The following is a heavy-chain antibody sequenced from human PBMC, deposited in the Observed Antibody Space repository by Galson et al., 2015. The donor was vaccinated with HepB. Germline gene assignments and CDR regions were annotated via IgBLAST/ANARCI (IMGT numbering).Heavy chain of an antibody. CDR2: ISYDGSNK. Sequence: SLRLSCAASGFTFSNYWMHWVRQAPGKGLEWVAVISYDGSNKYYADSMKGRFTISRDNSKNTLYLQMNSLRAEDTAVYYCARQRIGVLDKLPPTLYWVDRCSNGSLSTASS. CDR1: GFTFSNYW. D-gene: IGHD3/OR15-3a*01. CDR3: ARQRIGVLDKLPPTLYWVDR. V-gene: IGHV3-30-3*01. J-gene: IGHJ5*02.